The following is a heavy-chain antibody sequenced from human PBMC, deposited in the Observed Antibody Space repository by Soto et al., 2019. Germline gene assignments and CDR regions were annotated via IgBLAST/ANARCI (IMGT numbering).Heavy chain of an antibody. CDR2: ISGSGGST. D-gene: IGHD6-19*01. J-gene: IGHJ4*02. CDR3: AKSWSGWYHFDS. Sequence: GVSLRLSCAASGFTFSSYAMSWVRQAPGKGLEWVSAISGSGGSTYYADSVKGRFTISRDNSKNTLYLQMNSLRAEDTAVYYFAKSWSGWYHFDSLGQGPLVTV. V-gene: IGHV3-23*01. CDR1: GFTFSSYA.